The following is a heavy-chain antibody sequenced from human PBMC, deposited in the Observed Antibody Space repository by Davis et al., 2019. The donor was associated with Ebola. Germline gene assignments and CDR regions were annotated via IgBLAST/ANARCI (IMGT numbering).Heavy chain of an antibody. J-gene: IGHJ6*04. CDR1: GYTFTNYA. D-gene: IGHD6-19*01. Sequence: AASVKVSCKASGYTFTNYAMNWVRQAPGQGLEWMGWINTNTGNPAYAQGFTGRCVFSLDTSVSTAYLQISSLKAEDTAVYYCAKGGSGWPSDYSYGLGVWGKGTTVTVSS. V-gene: IGHV7-4-1*02. CDR3: AKGGSGWPSDYSYGLGV. CDR2: INTNTGNP.